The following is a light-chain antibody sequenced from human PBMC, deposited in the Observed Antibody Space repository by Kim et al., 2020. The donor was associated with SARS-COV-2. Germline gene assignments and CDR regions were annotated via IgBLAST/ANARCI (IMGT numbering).Light chain of an antibody. CDR2: DAS. CDR1: QTVASND. J-gene: IGKJ1*01. V-gene: IGKV3-20*01. CDR3: QQYGTSPWT. Sequence: EIVLTQSPGTLSLSPGERATLSCRASQTVASNDLAWYQQKPDQPPRLLIYDASSRATGIPDRFSGSGSGADFAIAINRLEPEDFAVYYCQQYGTSPWTFGQGTKVDIK.